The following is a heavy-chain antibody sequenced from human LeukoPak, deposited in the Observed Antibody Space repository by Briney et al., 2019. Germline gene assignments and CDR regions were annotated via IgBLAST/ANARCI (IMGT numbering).Heavy chain of an antibody. CDR3: ARSGAATIVTLFDS. Sequence: GESLKISCKVSGYRFNSYWISWVRQRPGKGLEWVGRIDPSDSHTNYSPFVQGHVTISADRSSSTAFLQWSSLEASDTARYYCARSGAATIVTLFDSWGQGTLVSVSS. J-gene: IGHJ4*02. D-gene: IGHD6-25*01. CDR1: GYRFNSYW. CDR2: IDPSDSHT. V-gene: IGHV5-10-1*01.